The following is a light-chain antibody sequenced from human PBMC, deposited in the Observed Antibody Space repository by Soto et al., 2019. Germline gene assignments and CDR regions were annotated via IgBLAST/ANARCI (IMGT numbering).Light chain of an antibody. CDR3: QQYNSYPMYT. V-gene: IGKV1-5*03. Sequence: DSQLTQSAAALSTSVGDRVTITCRASQSISSWLAWYQQKPGKAPKLLIYKASSLESGVPSRFSGSGSGTEFTLTISSLQPDDFATYYCQQYNSYPMYTFGQGTK. CDR2: KAS. J-gene: IGKJ2*01. CDR1: QSISSW.